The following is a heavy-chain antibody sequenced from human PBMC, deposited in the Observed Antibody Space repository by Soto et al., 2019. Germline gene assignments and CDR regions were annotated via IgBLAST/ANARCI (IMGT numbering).Heavy chain of an antibody. V-gene: IGHV3-30*18. J-gene: IGHJ3*02. CDR3: AKDLDFGAFDI. D-gene: IGHD3-10*01. CDR2: ISYDGSNK. CDR1: GFTFSSYG. Sequence: GPLRLSCSASGFTFSSYGRHWVRQAPGKGLEWVAVISYDGSNKYYADSVKGRFTISRDNSKNTLYLQMNSLRAEDTAVYYCAKDLDFGAFDIWGQGTMVTV.